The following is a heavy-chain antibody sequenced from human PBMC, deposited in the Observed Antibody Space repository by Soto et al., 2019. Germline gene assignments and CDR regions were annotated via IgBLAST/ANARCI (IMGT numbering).Heavy chain of an antibody. J-gene: IGHJ5*02. CDR3: AREVGDCSSTSCPNWFDP. V-gene: IGHV1-69*13. Sequence: SVKVSCKASGGTCSSYGISWVRQAPGQGLEWMGGIIPIFGTANYAQKFQGRVTITADESTSTAYMELSSLRSEDTAVYYCAREVGDCSSTSCPNWFDPWGQGTLVTVSS. D-gene: IGHD2-2*01. CDR2: IIPIFGTA. CDR1: GGTCSSYG.